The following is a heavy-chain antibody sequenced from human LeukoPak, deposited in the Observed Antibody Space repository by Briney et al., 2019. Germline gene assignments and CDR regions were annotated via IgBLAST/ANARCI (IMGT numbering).Heavy chain of an antibody. Sequence: ASVKVSCKVSGYTLTELSMHWVRQAPGKGLEWMGGFDPEDGETIYAQKFQGRVTMTEDTSTDTAYMELSSLRSEDTAVYYCARDVVPDGSQHGLVDSWGQGTLVTVSS. CDR3: ARDVVPDGSQHGLVDS. J-gene: IGHJ4*02. V-gene: IGHV1-24*01. D-gene: IGHD5-24*01. CDR2: FDPEDGET. CDR1: GYTLTELS.